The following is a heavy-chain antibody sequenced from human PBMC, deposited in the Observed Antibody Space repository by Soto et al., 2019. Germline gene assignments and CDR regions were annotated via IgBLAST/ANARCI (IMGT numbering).Heavy chain of an antibody. CDR1: GYTFTSYD. CDR2: MNPNSGNT. Sequence: VKVSCKASGYTFTSYDINWVRQATGQGLEWMGWMNPNSGNTGYAQKFQGRVTMTRNTSISTAYMELSSLRSEDTAVYYCARTNDIVVVPALNWFDPWGQGTLVTVSS. CDR3: ARTNDIVVVPALNWFDP. V-gene: IGHV1-8*01. D-gene: IGHD2-2*01. J-gene: IGHJ5*02.